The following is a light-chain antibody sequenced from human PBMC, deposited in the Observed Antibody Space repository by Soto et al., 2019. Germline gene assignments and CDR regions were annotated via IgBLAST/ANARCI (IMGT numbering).Light chain of an antibody. Sequence: IVLTHSPGTLSLSPGERATLSCRASQSVSNYLAWYQQKPGQAPRLLIYGASSRATGIPDRFSGSGSGTDFTLTISRLEPEDFAVYYCQQYGGSPQTFGQGTK. CDR3: QQYGGSPQT. J-gene: IGKJ1*01. V-gene: IGKV3-20*01. CDR2: GAS. CDR1: QSVSNY.